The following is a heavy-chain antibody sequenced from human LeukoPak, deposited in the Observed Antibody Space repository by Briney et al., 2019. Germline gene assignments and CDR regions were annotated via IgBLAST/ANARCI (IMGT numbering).Heavy chain of an antibody. Sequence: SQTLSLTCTVSGGSISSGSYYWSWIRQPAGKGLEWIGRIYTSGSTNYNPSLKSRVTISVDTSKNQFSPKLSSVTAADTAVYYCARAIAAAPDYWGQGTLVTVSS. CDR1: GGSISSGSYY. D-gene: IGHD6-13*01. V-gene: IGHV4-61*02. J-gene: IGHJ4*02. CDR3: ARAIAAAPDY. CDR2: IYTSGST.